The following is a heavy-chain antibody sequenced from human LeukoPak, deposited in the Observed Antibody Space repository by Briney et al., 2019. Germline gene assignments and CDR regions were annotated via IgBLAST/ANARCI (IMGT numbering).Heavy chain of an antibody. CDR2: ISGSGGNT. D-gene: IGHD6-13*01. V-gene: IGHV3-23*01. CDR3: AKDYRYAIAAPGRQDNWFDS. CDR1: GFTFSSYA. Sequence: GGSLRLSCAASGFTFSSYAMSWVRQAPGKGLEWVSAISGSGGNTYYADSVQGRFTISRDKSKDTLYLQMNSLRAEDTAVYFCAKDYRYAIAAPGRQDNWFDSWGQGTLVTVSS. J-gene: IGHJ5*01.